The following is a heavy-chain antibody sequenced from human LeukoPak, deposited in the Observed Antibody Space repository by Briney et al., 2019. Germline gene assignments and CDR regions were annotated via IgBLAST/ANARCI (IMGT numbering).Heavy chain of an antibody. CDR1: GGSISSGSYY. CDR2: IYTSGST. CDR3: ARGILHYYDSSGYTRGAFDI. J-gene: IGHJ3*02. Sequence: SETLSLTCTVSGGSISSGSYYWSWIRQPAGKGLEWIGRIYTSGSTNYNPSLKSRVTISVDTSKNQFSLKLSSVTAADTAVYYCARGILHYYDSSGYTRGAFDIWGQGTMVTVSS. D-gene: IGHD3-22*01. V-gene: IGHV4-61*02.